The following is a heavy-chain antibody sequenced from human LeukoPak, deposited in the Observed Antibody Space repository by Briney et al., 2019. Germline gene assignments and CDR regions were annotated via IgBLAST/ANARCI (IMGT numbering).Heavy chain of an antibody. CDR3: ARDRGYCCGGSCYSGYYYYYMDV. Sequence: SETLSLTCTVSGGSISSYYWSWIRQPAGKGLEWIGRIYTSGSTNYNPSLKSRATISVDKSKNQFSLKLSSVTAADTAVYYCARDRGYCCGGSCYSGYYYYYMDVWGKGTTVTVSS. J-gene: IGHJ6*03. CDR2: IYTSGST. D-gene: IGHD2-15*01. V-gene: IGHV4-4*07. CDR1: GGSISSYY.